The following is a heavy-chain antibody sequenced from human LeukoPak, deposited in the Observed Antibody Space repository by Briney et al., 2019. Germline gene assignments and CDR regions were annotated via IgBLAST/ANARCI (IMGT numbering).Heavy chain of an antibody. V-gene: IGHV1-2*02. CDR1: GYTFTGYY. CDR2: INPNSGGT. J-gene: IGHJ4*02. D-gene: IGHD4-23*01. Sequence: GASVKVSCKASGYTFTGYYMHWVRQAPGQGLEWMGWINPNSGGTNYAQKFQGRVTMTRDTSISTAYMELSRLRSDDTAVYYCARVPRVGYGGNSDYFDYWGQGTLVTVSS. CDR3: ARVPRVGYGGNSDYFDY.